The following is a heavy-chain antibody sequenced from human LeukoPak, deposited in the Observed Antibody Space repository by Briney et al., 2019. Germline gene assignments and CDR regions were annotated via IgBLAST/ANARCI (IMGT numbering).Heavy chain of an antibody. V-gene: IGHV3-74*01. CDR3: ASGVAAAGRDYFDY. J-gene: IGHJ4*02. D-gene: IGHD6-13*01. CDR2: INSDGSST. Sequence: GGSLRLSCAASGFTFSSYWMHWVRQAPGKGLVWVSRINSDGSSTNYADSVKGRFTISRDNAKNTLYLQMNSLRAVDTAVYYCASGVAAAGRDYFDYWGQGTLVTVSS. CDR1: GFTFSSYW.